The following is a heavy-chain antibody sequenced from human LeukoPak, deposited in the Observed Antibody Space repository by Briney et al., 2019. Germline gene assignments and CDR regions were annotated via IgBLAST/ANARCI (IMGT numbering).Heavy chain of an antibody. V-gene: IGHV1-18*01. D-gene: IGHD3-22*01. CDR3: ARASWLLDPGGDDY. CDR1: GYTFTSYG. Sequence: ASVKVSCKASGYTFTSYGISWVRQAPGQGLEWMGWISAYNGNTNYPQKLQGRVTMTTDTSTSTAYMELRSLRSDDTAVYYCARASWLLDPGGDDYWGQGTLVTVSS. J-gene: IGHJ4*02. CDR2: ISAYNGNT.